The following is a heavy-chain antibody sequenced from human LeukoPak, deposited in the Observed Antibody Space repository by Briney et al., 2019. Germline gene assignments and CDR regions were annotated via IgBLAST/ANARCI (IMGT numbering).Heavy chain of an antibody. D-gene: IGHD1-1*01. Sequence: GGSLRLSCAASGFTSSSYAMSWVRQAPGKGLQWVSTISGSGHSTYYADSVRGRFTISRDHSKNALYLQMNSLRAEDTAVYYCARRPGLERHYFDYWGQGTLVTVSS. J-gene: IGHJ4*02. CDR3: ARRPGLERHYFDY. CDR2: ISGSGHST. V-gene: IGHV3-23*01. CDR1: GFTSSSYA.